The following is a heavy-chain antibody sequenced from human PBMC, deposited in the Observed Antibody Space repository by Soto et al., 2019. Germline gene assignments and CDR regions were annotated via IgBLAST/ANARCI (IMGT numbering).Heavy chain of an antibody. D-gene: IGHD3-10*01. V-gene: IGHV1-18*01. CDR1: GYTFTSYG. CDR3: AREGVRWGQSNYYYSYYYMDV. J-gene: IGHJ6*03. CDR2: ISAYNGNT. Sequence: QVQLVQSGAEVKKPGASVKVSCKASGYTFTSYGISWVRQAPGQGLEWMGWISAYNGNTNYAQKLQGRVTMTTDTSTSTAYMELRSLRSDNTAVYYCAREGVRWGQSNYYYSYYYMDVWGKGTTVTVSS.